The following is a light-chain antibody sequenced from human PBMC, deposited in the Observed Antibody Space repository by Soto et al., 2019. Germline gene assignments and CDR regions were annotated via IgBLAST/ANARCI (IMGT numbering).Light chain of an antibody. CDR3: QQLHNSPFT. J-gene: IGKJ3*01. V-gene: IGKV1-9*01. CDR1: QDISRY. Sequence: QLTQSPSSLYASVGDRVTITCRASQDISRYLAWYQQTAGKSPKLLIYRTSTLQSGVPSRFSGIGSGTDFTLTISSLQPEDFATYYCQQLHNSPFTFGPGTKVDI. CDR2: RTS.